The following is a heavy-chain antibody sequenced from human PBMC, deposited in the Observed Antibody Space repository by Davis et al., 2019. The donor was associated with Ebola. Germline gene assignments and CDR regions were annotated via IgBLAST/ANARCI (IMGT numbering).Heavy chain of an antibody. V-gene: IGHV6-1*01. Sequence: HSQTLSLTCAISGDSASINSGGWNWIRQSPSGGLEWLGRTYYTSKWYNDYAPSLRGRITINPDTSKNQFSLQLSSVTPEDTAVYYCARGWLRTGLDIWGQGTMVIVSS. CDR2: TYYTSKWYN. D-gene: IGHD5-24*01. CDR1: GDSASINSGG. CDR3: ARGWLRTGLDI. J-gene: IGHJ3*02.